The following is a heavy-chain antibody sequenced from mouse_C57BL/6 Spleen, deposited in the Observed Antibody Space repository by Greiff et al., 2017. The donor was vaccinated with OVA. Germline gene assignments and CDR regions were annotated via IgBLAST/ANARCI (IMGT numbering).Heavy chain of an antibody. CDR2: IYPGSGST. CDR1: GYTFTSYW. V-gene: IGHV1-55*01. D-gene: IGHD1-1*01. Sequence: QVQLQQSGAELVKPGASVKMSCKASGYTFTSYWITWVKQRPGQGLEWIGDIYPGSGSTNYNEKFKSKATLTVDTSSSTAYMQLSSLTSEDSAVYYCARGYYGSGGYFDYWGQGTTLTVSS. J-gene: IGHJ2*01. CDR3: ARGYYGSGGYFDY.